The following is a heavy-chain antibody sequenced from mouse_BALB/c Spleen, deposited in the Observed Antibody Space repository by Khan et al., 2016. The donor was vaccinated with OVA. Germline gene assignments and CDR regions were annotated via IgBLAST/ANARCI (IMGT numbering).Heavy chain of an antibody. CDR1: GFSLTNYG. D-gene: IGHD2-12*01. Sequence: VQLQESGPGLVAPSQSLSITCTISGFSLTNYGVHWVRQPPGKGLEWLGVIWSDGSTTYNSALKSRLSISKDNSKSQVFLKMNSLQTDDTAMYYCARQPYNNYYIRDYWGEGTSVTVSS. J-gene: IGHJ4*01. CDR2: IWSDGST. V-gene: IGHV2-6-1*01. CDR3: ARQPYNNYYIRDY.